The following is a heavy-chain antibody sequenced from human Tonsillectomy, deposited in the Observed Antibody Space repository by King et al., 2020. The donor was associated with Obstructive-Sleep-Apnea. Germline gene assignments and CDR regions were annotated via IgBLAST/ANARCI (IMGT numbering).Heavy chain of an antibody. D-gene: IGHD6-6*01. J-gene: IGHJ4*02. CDR1: GGSISSGGYS. CDR3: ARESYSSSLDY. V-gene: IGHV4-30-4*07. CDR2: SYVSGST. Sequence: VQLQESGPGLVKPSQTLSLTCAVSGGSISSGGYSWSWIRQPPGKGLEWIGYSYVSGSTYYNPALKGRGTISLETSKNQYSLKLSSVTAADTAVYYCARESYSSSLDYWGQGTLVTVSS.